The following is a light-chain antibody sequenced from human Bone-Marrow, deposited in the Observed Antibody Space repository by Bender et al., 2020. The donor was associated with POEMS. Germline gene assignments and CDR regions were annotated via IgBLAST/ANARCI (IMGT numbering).Light chain of an antibody. CDR1: SSDVGAYNL. CDR3: VAWDASLNGWV. CDR2: EVS. J-gene: IGLJ3*02. Sequence: QSALTQPASVSGSPGQSITISCTGASSDVGAYNLVSWFQQHPGKAPELMIYEVSKRPSGVSNRFSGSKSGNTASLAITGLQSDDEAIYFCVAWDASLNGWVFGGGTKLTVL. V-gene: IGLV2-14*02.